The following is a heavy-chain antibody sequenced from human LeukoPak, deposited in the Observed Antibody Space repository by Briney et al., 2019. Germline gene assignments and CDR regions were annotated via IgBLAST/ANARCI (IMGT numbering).Heavy chain of an antibody. CDR1: GGSFSGYY. D-gene: IGHD3-16*01. J-gene: IGHJ4*02. Sequence: PSETLSLTCAVYGGSFSGYYWSWIRQSPGKRLHWMGEINHSGVTDYNPSLVSRVTISVDTSKSQFSLKLNSVTAADTAVYYCARGLGLSRVNYCDFWGQGTVVTVSS. CDR2: INHSGVT. CDR3: ARGLGLSRVNYCDF. V-gene: IGHV4-34*01.